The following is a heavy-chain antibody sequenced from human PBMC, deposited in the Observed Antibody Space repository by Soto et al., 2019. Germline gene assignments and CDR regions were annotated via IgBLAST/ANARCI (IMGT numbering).Heavy chain of an antibody. Sequence: SXKVSYKASGYTXSSYYMHLVRQAPGQGLEWMGIINPSGGSTSCAQKFQGRVTMTRETSTSTVYIELISLRSEDTAVYYCARGQARGVFDYWGQGTLVTVSS. V-gene: IGHV1-46*01. CDR1: GYTXSSYY. J-gene: IGHJ4*02. CDR3: ARGQARGVFDY. CDR2: INPSGGST. D-gene: IGHD3-10*01.